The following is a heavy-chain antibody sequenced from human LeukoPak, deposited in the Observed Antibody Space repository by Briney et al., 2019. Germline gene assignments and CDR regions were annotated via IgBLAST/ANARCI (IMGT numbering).Heavy chain of an antibody. V-gene: IGHV3-15*01. CDR1: GFTFSSAW. CDR3: AKAWPVVTTRDY. CDR2: IKNKTNGGTT. D-gene: IGHD4-23*01. Sequence: GGSLRLSCAASGFTFSSAWMTWVRQAPGKGLEWVGHIKNKTNGGTTDYAAPVKGRFIISRDDSKNTLYLQMNSLRAGDTAVYYCAKAWPVVTTRDYWGQGTLVTVSS. J-gene: IGHJ4*02.